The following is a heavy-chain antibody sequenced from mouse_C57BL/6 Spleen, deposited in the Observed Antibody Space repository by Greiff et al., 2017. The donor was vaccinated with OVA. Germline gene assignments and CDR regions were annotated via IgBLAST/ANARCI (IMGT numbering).Heavy chain of an antibody. D-gene: IGHD1-3*01. CDR1: GYTFTSYW. Sequence: QVQLQQPGAELVKPGASVKLSCKASGYTFTSYWMQWVKQRPGQGLEWIGEIDPSDSYTNYNQKFKGKATLTVDTSSSTAYMQLSSLTSDDSAVYYCARAKEGFAYWGQGTLVTVSA. V-gene: IGHV1-50*01. J-gene: IGHJ3*01. CDR2: IDPSDSYT. CDR3: ARAKEGFAY.